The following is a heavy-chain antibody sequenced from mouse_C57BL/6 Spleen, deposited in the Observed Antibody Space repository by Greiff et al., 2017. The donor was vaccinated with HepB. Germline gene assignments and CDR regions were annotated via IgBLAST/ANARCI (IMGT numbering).Heavy chain of an antibody. D-gene: IGHD1-1*01. CDR3: AKATVVADYYAMDY. V-gene: IGHV1-72*01. CDR2: IDPNSGGT. Sequence: QVQLLQPGAELVKPGASVKLSCKASGYTFTSYWMHWVKQRPGRGLEWIGRIDPNSGGTKYNEKFKSKATLTVDKPSSTAYMQLSSLTSEDSAVYYCAKATVVADYYAMDYWGQGTSVTVSS. CDR1: GYTFTSYW. J-gene: IGHJ4*01.